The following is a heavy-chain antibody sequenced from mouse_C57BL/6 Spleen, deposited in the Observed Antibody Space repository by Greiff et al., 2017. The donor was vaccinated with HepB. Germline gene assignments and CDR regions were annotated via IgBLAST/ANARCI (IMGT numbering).Heavy chain of an antibody. Sequence: VKLQESGPGLVQPSQSLSITCTVSGFSLTSYGVHWVRQSPGKGLEWLGVIWRGGSTDYNAAFMSRLSITKDNSKSQVFFKMNSLQADDTAIYYCAKKAYYGSRKGYYYAMDYWGQGTSVTVSS. CDR2: IWRGGST. CDR1: GFSLTSYG. J-gene: IGHJ4*01. CDR3: AKKAYYGSRKGYYYAMDY. V-gene: IGHV2-5*01. D-gene: IGHD1-1*01.